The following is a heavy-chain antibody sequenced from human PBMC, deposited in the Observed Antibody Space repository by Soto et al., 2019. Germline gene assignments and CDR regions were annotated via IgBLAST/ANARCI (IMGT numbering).Heavy chain of an antibody. J-gene: IGHJ4*02. CDR3: AKDDHMVRGVIITPLGFDY. D-gene: IGHD3-10*01. CDR2: ISGSGGST. Sequence: GGSLRLSCAASGFTFSSYAMSWVRQAPGKGLEWVSAISGSGGSTYYADSVKGRFTISRDNSKNTLYLQMNSLRAEDTAVYYCAKDDHMVRGVIITPLGFDYWGQGTLVTVSS. CDR1: GFTFSSYA. V-gene: IGHV3-23*01.